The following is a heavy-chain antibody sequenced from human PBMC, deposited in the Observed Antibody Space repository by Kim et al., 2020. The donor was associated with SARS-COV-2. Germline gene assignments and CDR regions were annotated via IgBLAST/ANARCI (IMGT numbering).Heavy chain of an antibody. V-gene: IGHV4-31*03. CDR2: IYYSGST. D-gene: IGHD3-22*01. J-gene: IGHJ3*02. Sequence: SETLSLTCTVSGGSISSGGYYWSWIRQHPGKGLEWIGYIYYSGSTYYNPSLKSRVTISVDTSKNQFSLKLSSVTAADTPVYYCARAPMIVVVIDAFDIWGQGTMVTVSS. CDR1: GGSISSGGYY. CDR3: ARAPMIVVVIDAFDI.